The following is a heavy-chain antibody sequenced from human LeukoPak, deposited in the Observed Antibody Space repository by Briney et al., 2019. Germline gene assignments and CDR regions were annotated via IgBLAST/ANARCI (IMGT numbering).Heavy chain of an antibody. V-gene: IGHV3-20*04. J-gene: IGHJ4*02. CDR3: ARDGSYRHFDF. Sequence: GGSLRLSCAASGFTFDDYGMSWVRQPPGKGLEWVSGISWNGGSTGYADSVKGRFTISRDGAKSSLYLQMNSLRAEDTAVYYCARDGSYRHFDFWGQGTLVTVSS. D-gene: IGHD1-14*01. CDR2: ISWNGGST. CDR1: GFTFDDYG.